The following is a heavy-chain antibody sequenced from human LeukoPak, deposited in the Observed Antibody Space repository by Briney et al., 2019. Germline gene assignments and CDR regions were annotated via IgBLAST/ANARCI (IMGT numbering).Heavy chain of an antibody. Sequence: PGGSLRLSCAASGFTFSSYAMHWVRQAPGKGLEYVSAISSNGGSTYYAISVKGRFTISRDNSKNTLYLQMGSLRAEDMAVYYCARGTYDFWSGYNWFDPWGQGTLVTVSS. CDR3: ARGTYDFWSGYNWFDP. D-gene: IGHD3-3*01. CDR1: GFTFSSYA. J-gene: IGHJ5*02. CDR2: ISSNGGST. V-gene: IGHV3-64*01.